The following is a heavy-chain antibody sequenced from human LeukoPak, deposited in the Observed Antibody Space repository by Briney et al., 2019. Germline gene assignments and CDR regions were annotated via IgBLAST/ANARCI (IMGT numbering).Heavy chain of an antibody. CDR1: GGSISSSSYY. V-gene: IGHV4-39*01. Sequence: PSETLSLTCTVSGGSISSSSYYWGWIRQPPGKGLEWIGSIYYSGSTYYNPSLKSRVTLSVDTSKNQFSLKLSSVPAADTAVYYCAGRGIAVAGGFDYWGQGTLVTVSS. CDR2: IYYSGST. J-gene: IGHJ4*02. D-gene: IGHD6-19*01. CDR3: AGRGIAVAGGFDY.